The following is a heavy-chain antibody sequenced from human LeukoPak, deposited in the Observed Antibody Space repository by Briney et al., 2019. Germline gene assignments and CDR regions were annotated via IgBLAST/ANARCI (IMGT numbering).Heavy chain of an antibody. V-gene: IGHV3-30*02. Sequence: GGSLRLSCAASGFTFSSYGMHWVRQAPGKGLEWVAFIRYDGSNKYYADSVKGRFTISRDNAKNSLYLQMNSLRAEDTAVYYCARELAGRYYGSGSSFDYWGQGTLVTVSS. D-gene: IGHD3-10*01. CDR3: ARELAGRYYGSGSSFDY. CDR1: GFTFSSYG. J-gene: IGHJ4*02. CDR2: IRYDGSNK.